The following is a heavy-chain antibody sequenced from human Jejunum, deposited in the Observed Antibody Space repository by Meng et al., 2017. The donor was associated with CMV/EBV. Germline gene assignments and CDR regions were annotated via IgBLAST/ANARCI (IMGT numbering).Heavy chain of an antibody. CDR2: ISSNDTTI. D-gene: IGHD1-26*01. CDR3: ARAARGGATSAQYFQY. J-gene: IGHJ1*01. V-gene: IGHV3-11*01. Sequence: GWIRKAPGKGLEWVSYISSNDTTIYYADSVKGRFTISRDNAKNSLSLQMNSLRAEDTAVYYCARAARGGATSAQYFQYWGQGTRVTVSS.